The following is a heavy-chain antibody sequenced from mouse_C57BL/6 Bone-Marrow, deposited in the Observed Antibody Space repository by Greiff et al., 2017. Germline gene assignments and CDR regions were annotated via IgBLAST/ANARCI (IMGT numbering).Heavy chain of an antibody. CDR3: ARPSLSYDYRWFAY. D-gene: IGHD2-4*01. J-gene: IGHJ3*01. CDR2: ISSGGSYT. V-gene: IGHV5-6*01. CDR1: GFTFSSYG. Sequence: EVMLVESGGDLVKPGGSLKLSCAASGFTFSSYGMSWVRQTPDKRLEWVATISSGGSYTYYPDSVKGRFTISRDNAKNTLYLQMSSLKSEDTAMYYCARPSLSYDYRWFAYWGQGTLVTVSA.